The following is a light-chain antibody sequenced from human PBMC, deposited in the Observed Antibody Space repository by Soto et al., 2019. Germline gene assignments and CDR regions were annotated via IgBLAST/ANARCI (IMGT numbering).Light chain of an antibody. J-gene: IGLJ2*01. CDR3: SSYTRSTTLNVL. CDR1: SSDVGGYKF. V-gene: IGLV2-14*01. CDR2: DVS. Sequence: QSALTQPASVPGSHGQSITISCTGTSSDVGGYKFVSWYQQHPGKVPKLLIYDVSNRPSGVSNRFSGSKSGNTASLTISGLQAEDEAEYYCSSYTRSTTLNVLFGGGTKVTVL.